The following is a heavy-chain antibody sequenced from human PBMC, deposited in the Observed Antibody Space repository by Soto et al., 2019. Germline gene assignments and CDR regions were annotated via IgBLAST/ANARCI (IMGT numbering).Heavy chain of an antibody. J-gene: IGHJ6*02. V-gene: IGHV1-2*02. CDR1: GYTFTCYY. D-gene: IGHD2-2*01. Sequence: XSVKVSCKASGYTFTCYYMHWVRQAPGQGLEWMGWINPNSGGTNYAQKFQGRVTMTRDTSISTAYMELSRLRSDDTAVYYCARTYRQLLNYYYYGMDAWGQGTTVTVSS. CDR3: ARTYRQLLNYYYYGMDA. CDR2: INPNSGGT.